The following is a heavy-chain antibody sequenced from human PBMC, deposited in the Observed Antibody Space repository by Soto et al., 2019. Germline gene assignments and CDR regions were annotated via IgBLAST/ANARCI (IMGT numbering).Heavy chain of an antibody. D-gene: IGHD5-12*01. Sequence: PSETLSLTCTVSGGSISSYYWSWIRQPPGKRLEWIGYIYYSGSTNYNPSLKSRVTISVDTSKNQFSLKLSSVTAADTAVYYCASSVATTPFDYWGQGTLVTVSS. CDR1: GGSISSYY. CDR3: ASSVATTPFDY. J-gene: IGHJ4*02. V-gene: IGHV4-59*01. CDR2: IYYSGST.